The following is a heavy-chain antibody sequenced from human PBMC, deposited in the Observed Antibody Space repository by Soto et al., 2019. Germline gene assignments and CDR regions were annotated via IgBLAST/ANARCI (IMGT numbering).Heavy chain of an antibody. CDR1: GFSLSTNGVG. J-gene: IGHJ4*02. CDR2: IYWDDDK. Sequence: QITLKESGPTLVKPTQTLTLTCTFSGFSLSTNGVGVGWIRQPPGEALEWLALIYWDDDKRYSASLKNRLTISKATYKNQVVLTTTNTAPVDTATYYCAHRRGFGELLFGYWGQGILVTVSS. CDR3: AHRRGFGELLFGY. V-gene: IGHV2-5*02. D-gene: IGHD3-10*01.